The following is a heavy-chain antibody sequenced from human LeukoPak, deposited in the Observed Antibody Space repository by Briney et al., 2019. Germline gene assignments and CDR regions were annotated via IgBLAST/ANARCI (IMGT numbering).Heavy chain of an antibody. D-gene: IGHD3-22*01. CDR1: GFTFSSYW. V-gene: IGHV3-7*01. CDR3: ARTGRGYYDSSGYYYI. Sequence: GGSLRLSCAASGFTFSSYWMSWVRQAPGKGLEWVANIKQDGSEKYYVDSVKGRFTISRDNAKNSLYLQMNSLRAEDTAVYYCARTGRGYYDSSGYYYIWGQGTLVTVSS. CDR2: IKQDGSEK. J-gene: IGHJ4*02.